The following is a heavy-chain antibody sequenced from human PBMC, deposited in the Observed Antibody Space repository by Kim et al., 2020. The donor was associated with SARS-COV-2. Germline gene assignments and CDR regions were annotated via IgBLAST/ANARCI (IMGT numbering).Heavy chain of an antibody. CDR1: GFTFSNAW. CDR3: TTNYYYYYGMDV. CDR2: IKSKTDGGTT. J-gene: IGHJ6*02. V-gene: IGHV3-15*01. Sequence: LSLTCAASGFTFSNAWMSWVRQAPGKGLEWVGRIKSKTDGGTTDYAAPVKGRFTISRDDSKNTLYLQMNSLKTEDTAVYYCTTNYYYYYGMDVWGQGTTVTVSS.